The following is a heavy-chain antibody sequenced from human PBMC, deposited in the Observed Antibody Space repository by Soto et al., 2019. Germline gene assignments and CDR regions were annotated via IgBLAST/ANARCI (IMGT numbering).Heavy chain of an antibody. Sequence: QVQLVQSGAEVKKPGSSVKVSCKASGDTFKSYAISWVRQAPGQGLEWMGGIIPIFGAAIYAQKFRGRVTISADDSTNTAYMDLTSLKSDDTAMYYCAKDVGDDFDVWGQGTMVTVSS. V-gene: IGHV1-69*12. J-gene: IGHJ3*01. CDR2: IIPIFGAA. CDR3: AKDVGDDFDV. D-gene: IGHD3-16*01. CDR1: GDTFKSYA.